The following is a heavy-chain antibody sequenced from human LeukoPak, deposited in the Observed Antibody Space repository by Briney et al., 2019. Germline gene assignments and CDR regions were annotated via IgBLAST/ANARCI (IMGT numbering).Heavy chain of an antibody. CDR1: GFTFSSYW. D-gene: IGHD3-22*01. Sequence: PGGSLRLSCAASGFTFSSYWMSWVRQAPGKGLEWVANIKQDGIEKYYVDSVKGRFTISRDNAKNSLYLQMNSLRAEDTAVYYCARDLGPDSSGSNYFDYWGQGTLVTVSS. CDR2: IKQDGIEK. CDR3: ARDLGPDSSGSNYFDY. J-gene: IGHJ4*02. V-gene: IGHV3-7*01.